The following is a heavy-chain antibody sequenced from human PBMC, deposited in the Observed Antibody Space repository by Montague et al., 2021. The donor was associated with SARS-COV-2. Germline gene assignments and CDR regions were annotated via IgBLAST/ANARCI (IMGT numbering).Heavy chain of an antibody. CDR1: GGSFSGYY. CDR3: ARRGSGRSDLAY. D-gene: IGHD1-26*01. Sequence: SETLSLTCAVYGGSFSGYYWSWIRQPPGQGLGWIWEINHSGSTKYNPSLKMRVSMSVDKSWNQFSLRLTSVTAADTAIYYCARRGSGRSDLAYWGQGTLVTVSS. V-gene: IGHV4-34*01. CDR2: INHSGST. J-gene: IGHJ4*02.